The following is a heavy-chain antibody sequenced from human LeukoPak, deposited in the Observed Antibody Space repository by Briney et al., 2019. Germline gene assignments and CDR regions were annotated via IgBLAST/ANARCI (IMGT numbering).Heavy chain of an antibody. CDR1: GFTFSDHF. Sequence: QPGGSLRLSCAAAGFTFSDHFMDWVRQAPGKGLECVGRSRHKGNNYATQYAASVKDRFTISRDDSKNSLHLQMNSLKTEDTAVYFCVAMLRGVGHWGQGTLVTVSS. J-gene: IGHJ4*02. V-gene: IGHV3-72*01. D-gene: IGHD3-10*01. CDR2: SRHKGNNYAT. CDR3: VAMLRGVGH.